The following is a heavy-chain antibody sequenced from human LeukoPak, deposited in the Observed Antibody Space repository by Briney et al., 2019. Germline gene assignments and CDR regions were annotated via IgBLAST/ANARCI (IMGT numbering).Heavy chain of an antibody. CDR1: GFTFSSYA. CDR3: ATNSSSRGGFDY. CDR2: TSGSGGTT. Sequence: GGSLRLSCADSGFTFSSYAMSWVRQAPGKGLEWVSGTSGSGGTTYYADSVKGRFTISRDNSKNTLYLQMNSLRAEDTAVYYCATNSSSRGGFDYWGQGTLVTVSS. D-gene: IGHD6-6*01. V-gene: IGHV3-23*01. J-gene: IGHJ4*02.